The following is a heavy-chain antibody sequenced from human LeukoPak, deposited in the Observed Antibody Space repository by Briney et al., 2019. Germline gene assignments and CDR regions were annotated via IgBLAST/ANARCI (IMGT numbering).Heavy chain of an antibody. CDR1: GFTFSSHW. J-gene: IGHJ4*02. D-gene: IGHD1-14*01. CDR2: IKQDGCEK. Sequence: GGPLRVAWAAAGFTFSSHWMSWVRQAPGKGLEWVANIKQDGCEKYYVDSVKGRFTISRDNAKNSLYLQMNSLRAEDTAVYYCARASGFDYWGQGTLVTVSS. CDR3: ARASGFDY. V-gene: IGHV3-7*01.